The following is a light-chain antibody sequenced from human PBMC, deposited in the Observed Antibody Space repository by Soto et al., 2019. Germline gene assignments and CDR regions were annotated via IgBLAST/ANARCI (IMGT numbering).Light chain of an antibody. J-gene: IGKJ1*01. CDR2: DAS. V-gene: IGKV1-5*01. Sequence: DIQMTQSPSTLSASVGDRVTITCRASQSISSWLAWYQQKPGKAPKLLIYDASSLESGVPSRFSGSGSGTEFTHTISSLQPDDFATYYCQEYNSYPWTLGQETKLDIK. CDR3: QEYNSYPWT. CDR1: QSISSW.